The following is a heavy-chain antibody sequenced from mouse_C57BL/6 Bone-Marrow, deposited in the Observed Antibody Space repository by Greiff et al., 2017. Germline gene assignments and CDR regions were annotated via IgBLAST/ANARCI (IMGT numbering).Heavy chain of an antibody. V-gene: IGHV1-9*01. Sequence: VQLVESGAELMKPGASVKLSCKATGYTFTGYWIEWVKQRPGHGLEWIGEILPGSGSTNYNAKFKGKATFTADTSSNTAYMQLSSLTTEDSAIYYCARSSTTVVAGDYWGEGTTLTGSS. J-gene: IGHJ2*01. CDR2: ILPGSGST. CDR3: ARSSTTVVAGDY. D-gene: IGHD1-1*01. CDR1: GYTFTGYW.